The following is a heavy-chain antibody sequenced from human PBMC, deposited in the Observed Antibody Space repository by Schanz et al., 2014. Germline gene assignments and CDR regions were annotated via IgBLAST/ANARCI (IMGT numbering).Heavy chain of an antibody. V-gene: IGHV4-61*02. D-gene: IGHD1-1*01. J-gene: IGHJ2*01. Sequence: QVQLQESPPGLVKPSQTLSLTCTASGGSIRSGTYYWSWIRQPDGKALDWARRVFPNGITNYNPSFKRRIPNSLNTSNTQFTLPLATLTAADTAVYYWARGTTRRLDLWGRGTLXTVSS. CDR3: ARGTTRRLDL. CDR2: VFPNGIT. CDR1: GGSIRSGTYY.